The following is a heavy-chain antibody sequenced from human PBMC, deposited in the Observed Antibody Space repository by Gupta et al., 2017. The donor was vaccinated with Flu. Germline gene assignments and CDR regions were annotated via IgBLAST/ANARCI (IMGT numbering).Heavy chain of an antibody. CDR2: ITWNSDTI. V-gene: IGHV3-9*01. J-gene: IGHJ3*01. Sequence: FDDYAMHWVRQAPGKGLEWVSGITWNSDTIGYEDSVKGRFTLSRDTAKNSLYLQMNSLRPEDTALYYCVKDRGYTWDAIDFWGQGTMVTVSS. CDR1: FDDYA. D-gene: IGHD2-15*01. CDR3: VKDRGYTWDAIDF.